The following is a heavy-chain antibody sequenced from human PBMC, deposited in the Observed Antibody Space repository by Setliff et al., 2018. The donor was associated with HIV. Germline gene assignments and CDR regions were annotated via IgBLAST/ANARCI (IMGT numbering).Heavy chain of an antibody. CDR3: ARRRCSAASCPDNSWNWLDP. Sequence: ETLSFTCTVPGGPFTSSSYYWGCIRQPPGKGLEWIGSIYYTGSANYNPSLKSRVTMSVDTSKNQFSLTLSSVTAADTAMYYCARRRCSAASCPDNSWNWLDPWGQGTLVTVSS. V-gene: IGHV4-39*01. D-gene: IGHD2-15*01. J-gene: IGHJ5*02. CDR1: GGPFTSSSYY. CDR2: IYYTGSA.